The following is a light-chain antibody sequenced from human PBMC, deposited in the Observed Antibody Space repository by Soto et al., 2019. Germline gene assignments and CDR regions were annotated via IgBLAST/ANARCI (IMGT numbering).Light chain of an antibody. CDR1: QTVQTN. V-gene: IGKV3-15*01. CDR2: GAS. J-gene: IGKJ4*01. CDR3: QHRSNWLA. Sequence: ETVMTQSPATRSLSPGDRVTLSCRASQTVQTNLAWFQQKPGQAPKLLIYGASTRDTGVPARFTGSGSGTEFTLTISRMEPEDFALYYCQHRSNWLAFGGGTKVDIK.